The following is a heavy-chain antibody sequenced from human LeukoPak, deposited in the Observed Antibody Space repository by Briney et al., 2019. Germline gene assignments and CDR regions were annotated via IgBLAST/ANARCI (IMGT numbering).Heavy chain of an antibody. CDR1: GDIVSSNSVT. D-gene: IGHD3-3*01. CDR2: TYYRSTWYN. V-gene: IGHV6-1*01. CDR3: ARHRSQGLLEWLLFFDN. Sequence: SQTLSLTCAISGDIVSSNSVTWNWIRQSPSRGLEWLGRTYYRSTWYNDYAVSVRGRITVNPDTSKNQFSLHLNSVTPEDTAVYYCARHRSQGLLEWLLFFDNWGQGALVTVSS. J-gene: IGHJ4*02.